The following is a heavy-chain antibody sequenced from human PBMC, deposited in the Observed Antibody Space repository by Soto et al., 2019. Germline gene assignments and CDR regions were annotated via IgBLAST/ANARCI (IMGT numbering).Heavy chain of an antibody. D-gene: IGHD1-26*01. CDR2: ISGSGGST. V-gene: IGHV3-23*01. J-gene: IGHJ4*02. CDR1: GITFRNYA. CDR3: AKDPEWELPKYYFDY. Sequence: GGSLRLSCAASGITFRNYAMSWVRQAPGKGLEWVSSISGSGGSTYYADSVKGRFTISRDNSKNTLYLQMNSLRAEDTAVYYCAKDPEWELPKYYFDYWGQGTLVTVSS.